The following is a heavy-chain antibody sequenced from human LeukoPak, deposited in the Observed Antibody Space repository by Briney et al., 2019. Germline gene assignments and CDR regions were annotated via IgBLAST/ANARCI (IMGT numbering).Heavy chain of an antibody. CDR2: IIPILGIA. D-gene: IGHD3-10*01. Sequence: SVKVSCKASGGTFSSYTISWVRQAPGQGLEWMGRIIPILGIANYAQKFQGRVTITADKSTSTAYMELSSLRSEDTAVYYCARAGIYYYYYMDVWGKGTTATVSS. CDR3: ARAGIYYYYYMDV. CDR1: GGTFSSYT. J-gene: IGHJ6*03. V-gene: IGHV1-69*02.